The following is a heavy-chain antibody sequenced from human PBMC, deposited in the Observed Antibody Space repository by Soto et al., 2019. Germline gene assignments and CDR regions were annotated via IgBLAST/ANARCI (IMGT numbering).Heavy chain of an antibody. J-gene: IGHJ4*02. CDR1: GFTFNDFE. CDR3: ARGFGRFNY. Sequence: PGGSLRLSCGVSGFTFNDFEMNWVRQAPGKGLEWLAYIDGSGTTKKYADSVRGRFTISRDNPNNSLFLQMSSLSAADTAISYCARGFGRFNYWGQGTLVSVSS. D-gene: IGHD3-10*01. CDR2: IDGSGTTK. V-gene: IGHV3-48*03.